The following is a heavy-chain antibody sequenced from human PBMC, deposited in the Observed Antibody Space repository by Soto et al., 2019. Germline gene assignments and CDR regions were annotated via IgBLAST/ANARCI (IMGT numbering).Heavy chain of an antibody. V-gene: IGHV3-9*01. Sequence: EVQLVESGGGLVQPGRSLRLSCAASGFTFDDYAMHWVRQAPGKGLEWVSGISWNSGSIGYADSVKGRFTISRDNAKNSLYLQMNRLRAEDTALYYCAKSYSGSYYYYYGMDVWGQGTTVTVSS. CDR2: ISWNSGSI. D-gene: IGHD1-26*01. CDR1: GFTFDDYA. CDR3: AKSYSGSYYYYYGMDV. J-gene: IGHJ6*02.